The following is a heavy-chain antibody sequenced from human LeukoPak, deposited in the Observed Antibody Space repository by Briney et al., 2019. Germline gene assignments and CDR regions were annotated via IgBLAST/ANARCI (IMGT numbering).Heavy chain of an antibody. CDR1: GYTFTDYY. V-gene: IGHV1-2*06. CDR2: INPTSGDT. CDR3: AREIDSSNWYYFDY. Sequence: ASVKVSCKASGYTFTDYYMHWVRQAPGQGLEWMGRINPTSGDTNYARKFQGRVTMTRDTSISTAYMELSRLRSDDTAVYYCAREIDSSNWYYFDYWGQGTLVTVSS. J-gene: IGHJ4*02. D-gene: IGHD6-13*01.